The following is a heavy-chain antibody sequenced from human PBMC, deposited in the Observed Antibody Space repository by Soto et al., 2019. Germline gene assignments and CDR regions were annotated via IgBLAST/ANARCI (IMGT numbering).Heavy chain of an antibody. Sequence: SETLSLTCAVYGGSFSGYYWSWIRQPPGKGLEWIGAINHSGSTNYNPSLKSRVTISVDTSKNQSSLKLSSVTAADTAVYYCARVIKSRDGYNYYYYYGMDVWGQGTTVTVSS. CDR3: ARVIKSRDGYNYYYYYGMDV. D-gene: IGHD5-12*01. CDR1: GGSFSGYY. J-gene: IGHJ6*02. V-gene: IGHV4-34*01. CDR2: INHSGST.